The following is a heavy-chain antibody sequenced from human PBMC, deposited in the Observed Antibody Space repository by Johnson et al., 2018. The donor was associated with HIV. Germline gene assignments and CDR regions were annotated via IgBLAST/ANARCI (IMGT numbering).Heavy chain of an antibody. V-gene: IGHV3-25*04. CDR3: VRQGGGDYDYAWGSSGDAFDI. J-gene: IGHJ3*02. CDR1: QFTFSSYY. D-gene: IGHD3-16*01. CDR2: VNPNGGST. Sequence: AQLVESGGGLAKPAWSPILSCAASQFTFSSYYMNCVRQAPGNGLELVGQVNPNGGSTYIIDSGKDRFNISRDNAKNTLHLQMNYMRAEDSAVYYCVRQGGGDYDYAWGSSGDAFDIWGQGTLVTVSS.